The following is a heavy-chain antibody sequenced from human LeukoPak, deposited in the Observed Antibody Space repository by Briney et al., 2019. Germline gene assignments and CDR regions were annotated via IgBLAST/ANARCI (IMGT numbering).Heavy chain of an antibody. J-gene: IGHJ3*02. CDR1: GYTFSDYY. D-gene: IGHD5-18*01. V-gene: IGHV1-46*01. CDR3: ASGYTGAFDI. Sequence: GASVRVSCKASGYTFSDYYMHWVRLAPGQGLEWMGIINPSGGSTSYAQKFQGRVTMTRDTSTSTVYMELSSLRSEDTAVYYCASGYTGAFDIWGQGTMVTVSS. CDR2: INPSGGST.